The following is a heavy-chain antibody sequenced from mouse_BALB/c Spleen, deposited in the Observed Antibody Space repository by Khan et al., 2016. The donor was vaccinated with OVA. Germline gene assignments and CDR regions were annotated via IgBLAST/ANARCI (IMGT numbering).Heavy chain of an antibody. J-gene: IGHJ2*03. CDR1: GFSLTSYG. Sequence: LLKASGPGLVAPSQSLSITCTVSGFSLTSYGVHWVRHPPGKGLAWLGVIWAGGSTNYNSALMSRLSICKDNSKSQVFLKMNSLQTEDTAMYNCARLEDKWGQGTSVTVSA. CDR2: IWAGGST. CDR3: ARLEDK. V-gene: IGHV2-9*02.